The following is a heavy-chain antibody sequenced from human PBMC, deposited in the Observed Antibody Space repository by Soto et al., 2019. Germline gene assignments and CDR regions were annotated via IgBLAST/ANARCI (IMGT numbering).Heavy chain of an antibody. CDR3: AREERVSYSSLTAYSYGMDL. Sequence: WQTLSLTCAISGDSVSSNSAAWNWIRQSPSRGLEWLGRTYYRSKWYNDYAVSVKSRITINPDTSKNQFSLQLNSVTPEDTAVYYCAREERVSYSSLTAYSYGMDLWGQGTTVTVSS. CDR1: GDSVSSNSAA. D-gene: IGHD6-6*01. CDR2: TYYRSKWYN. V-gene: IGHV6-1*01. J-gene: IGHJ6*02.